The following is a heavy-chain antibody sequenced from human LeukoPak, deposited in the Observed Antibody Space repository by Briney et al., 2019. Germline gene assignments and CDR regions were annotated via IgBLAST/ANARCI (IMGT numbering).Heavy chain of an antibody. CDR1: GFTFSSYA. CDR3: AKDQWELLGYFDY. J-gene: IGHJ4*02. V-gene: IGHV3-23*01. D-gene: IGHD1-26*01. CDR2: ISGSGGST. Sequence: PGGSLRLSCAASGFTFSSYAMSWVRQAPGKGLEWVSAISGSGGSTYYADSVKGRFTISRDNPKNTLYLQMNSLRAEDTAVYYCAKDQWELLGYFDYWGQGTLVTVSS.